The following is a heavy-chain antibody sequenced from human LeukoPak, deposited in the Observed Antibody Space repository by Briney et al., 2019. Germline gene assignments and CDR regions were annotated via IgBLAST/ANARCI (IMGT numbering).Heavy chain of an antibody. CDR3: ARRAPGYCSSTSCYPGDY. V-gene: IGHV1-2*02. CDR2: INPNSGGT. Sequence: ASVKVSCKASGYTFTGYYMDCVRQAPGQGLEWMGWINPNSGGTNYAQKFQGRVTMTRDTSISTAYMELSRLRSDDTAVYYCARRAPGYCSSTSCYPGDYWGQGTLVTVSS. D-gene: IGHD2-2*03. J-gene: IGHJ4*02. CDR1: GYTFTGYY.